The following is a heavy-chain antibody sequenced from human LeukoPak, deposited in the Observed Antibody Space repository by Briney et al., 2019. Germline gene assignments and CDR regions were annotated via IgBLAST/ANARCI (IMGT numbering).Heavy chain of an antibody. CDR2: IYSGGST. D-gene: IGHD4-23*01. Sequence: GGSLRLSCAASGFTVSSNYMSWVRQAPGKGLEWVSVIYSGGSTYYADSVKDRFTISRDNSKNTLYLQMNSLRAEDTAVYYCARDLGGFHFDYWGQGTLVTVSS. J-gene: IGHJ4*02. V-gene: IGHV3-66*02. CDR1: GFTVSSNY. CDR3: ARDLGGFHFDY.